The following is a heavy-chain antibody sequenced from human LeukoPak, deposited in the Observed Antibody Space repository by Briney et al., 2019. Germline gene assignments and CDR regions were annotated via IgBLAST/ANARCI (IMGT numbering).Heavy chain of an antibody. Sequence: NPSETLSLTCTVSGGSISTYYWNWIRQPPRKGLEWIGYIYHSGSTNYNPSLQSRVTISVDTSKNQFSLNLNSVTAADTAVYYCARGGAARLHFQNWGQGTLVTVSS. V-gene: IGHV4-59*01. D-gene: IGHD6-6*01. CDR2: IYHSGST. J-gene: IGHJ1*01. CDR3: ARGGAARLHFQN. CDR1: GGSISTYY.